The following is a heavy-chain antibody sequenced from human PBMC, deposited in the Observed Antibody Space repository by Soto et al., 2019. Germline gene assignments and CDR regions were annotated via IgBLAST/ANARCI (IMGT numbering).Heavy chain of an antibody. D-gene: IGHD1-26*01. V-gene: IGHV3-30-3*01. J-gene: IGHJ4*02. CDR1: GFTFSNYA. CDR3: ARPDFEGGSYPDY. CDR2: ISYDGSNK. Sequence: QVQLVESGGGVVQPGRSLRLSCAASGFTFSNYAMHWVRQAPGKGLEWVAVISYDGSNKYYADSVKGRFTISRDNSKNTLYLQINSLRAEDTAMYYCARPDFEGGSYPDYWGQGTLVTVSS.